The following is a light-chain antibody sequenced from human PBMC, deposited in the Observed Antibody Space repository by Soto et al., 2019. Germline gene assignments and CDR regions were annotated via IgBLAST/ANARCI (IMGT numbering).Light chain of an antibody. CDR2: DAS. CDR1: QGIKKY. V-gene: IGKV1-5*01. CDR3: QQYNTLSGT. Sequence: DIQMTQSPSSLSASLGDRVTITCRASQGIKKYVAWYQQKPGKVPKLLIYDASTLESGVPSRFSGSGFGTEFSLTISSLQPDDFASYYCQQYNTLSGTFGQGTKVEIK. J-gene: IGKJ1*01.